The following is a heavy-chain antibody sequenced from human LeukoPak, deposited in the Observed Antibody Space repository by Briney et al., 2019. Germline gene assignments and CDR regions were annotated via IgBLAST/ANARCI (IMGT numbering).Heavy chain of an antibody. Sequence: GGSVTHSCGASGFTFSNYAMNWVRQAPGKGLEWVSGISNSGGSAYYADSVKGRFTISRDNSRNTLYLQMNSLRAEDTAVYYCAKGLRLGELSSGFDYWGQGTPVTVSS. CDR2: ISNSGGSA. D-gene: IGHD3-16*02. J-gene: IGHJ4*02. V-gene: IGHV3-23*01. CDR3: AKGLRLGELSSGFDY. CDR1: GFTFSNYA.